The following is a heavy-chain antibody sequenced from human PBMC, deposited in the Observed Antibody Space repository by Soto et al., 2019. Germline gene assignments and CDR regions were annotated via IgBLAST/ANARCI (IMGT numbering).Heavy chain of an antibody. V-gene: IGHV4-59*01. CDR2: VLYSGST. Sequence: VQLQESGPGLAKPSETLSLTCTVSGGSISSFYWSWIRQPPGKGLEWIGNVLYSGSTIYNPSLKSRVTISVDTSKNQFSLKLSSVTAADTAVYYCAKEVCDPNGCYGRWLDPWGQGTLVTVPS. CDR3: AKEVCDPNGCYGRWLDP. CDR1: GGSISSFY. D-gene: IGHD2-2*01. J-gene: IGHJ5*02.